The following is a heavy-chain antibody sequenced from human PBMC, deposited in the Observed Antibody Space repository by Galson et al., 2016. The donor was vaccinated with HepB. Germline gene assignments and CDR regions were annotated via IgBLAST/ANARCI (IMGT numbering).Heavy chain of an antibody. V-gene: IGHV4-61*08. CDR3: ARVRAFFDIVTGYSPYHFDH. CDR2: IYYSGNT. J-gene: IGHJ4*02. CDR1: GGSITSDGYY. D-gene: IGHD3-9*01. Sequence: ETLSLTCTVSGGSITSDGYYWSWIRQHPGKGLEWIGYIYYSGNTNYNPSLKSRVTISVDTSKIQFSLKLKSVTAADTAVYRCARVRAFFDIVTGYSPYHFDHWGQGIVVTVSS.